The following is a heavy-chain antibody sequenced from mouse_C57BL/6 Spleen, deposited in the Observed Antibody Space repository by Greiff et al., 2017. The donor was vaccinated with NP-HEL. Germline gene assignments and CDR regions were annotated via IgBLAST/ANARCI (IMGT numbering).Heavy chain of an antibody. CDR3: AREGSWYYFDY. V-gene: IGHV1-82*01. D-gene: IGHD1-1*02. Sequence: QVQLQQSGPELVKPGASVKISCKASGYAFSSSWMNWVKQRPGKGLEWIGRIYPGDGDTNYNGKFKGKATLTADKSSSTAYMQLSSLTSEDSAVYFCAREGSWYYFDYWGQGTTLTVSS. CDR1: GYAFSSSW. J-gene: IGHJ2*01. CDR2: IYPGDGDT.